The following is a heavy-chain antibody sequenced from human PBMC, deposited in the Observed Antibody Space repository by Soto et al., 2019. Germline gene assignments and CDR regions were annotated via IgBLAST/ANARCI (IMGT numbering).Heavy chain of an antibody. Sequence: LRLSCAASGFTFSSYEMNWVRQAPGKGLEWVSYISSSGSTIYYADSVKGRFTISRDNAKNSLYLQMNSLRAEDTAVYYCARTYSVTLPFDYWGQGTLVP. CDR2: ISSSGSTI. CDR3: ARTYSVTLPFDY. D-gene: IGHD2-15*01. CDR1: GFTFSSYE. V-gene: IGHV3-48*03. J-gene: IGHJ4*02.